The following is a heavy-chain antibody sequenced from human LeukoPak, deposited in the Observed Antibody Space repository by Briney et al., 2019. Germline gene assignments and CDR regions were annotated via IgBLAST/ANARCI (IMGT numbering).Heavy chain of an antibody. CDR2: ISGDGDST. V-gene: IGHV3-43*02. CDR1: GFTFSNVW. J-gene: IGHJ4*02. CDR3: ATGEFRSGWHAFDY. Sequence: GGSLRLSCAASGFTFSNVWMSWVRQAPGKGLEWVSLISGDGDSTYYADSVKGRFTISRDNSKNSLFLQMNSLRTEDTALYYCATGEFRSGWHAFDYWGQGTLVTVSS. D-gene: IGHD6-19*01.